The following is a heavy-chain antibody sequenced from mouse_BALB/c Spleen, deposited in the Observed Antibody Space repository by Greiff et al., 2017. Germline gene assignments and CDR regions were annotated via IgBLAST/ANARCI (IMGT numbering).Heavy chain of an antibody. CDR3: TTVVAPYAMDY. CDR2: IDPENGDT. Sequence: EVQLQQSGAELVRSGASVKLSCTASGFNIKDYYMHWVKQRPEQGLEWIGWIDPENGDTEYAPKFQGKATMTADTSSNTAYLHLSSLTSEDTAVYYCTTVVAPYAMDYWGQGTSVTVSS. J-gene: IGHJ4*01. D-gene: IGHD1-1*01. V-gene: IGHV14-4*02. CDR1: GFNIKDYY.